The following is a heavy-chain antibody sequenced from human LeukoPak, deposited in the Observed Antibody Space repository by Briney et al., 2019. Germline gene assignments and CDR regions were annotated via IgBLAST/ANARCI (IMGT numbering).Heavy chain of an antibody. Sequence: GGSLRLSCAASGFTFSSYAMSWVRQAPGKGLEWVSAISGSGGSTYYADSVKGRFTISRDNSKNTLYLQMNSLRAEDTAVYYCARDSSIAAAGNNWFDPWGQGTLVTVSS. CDR2: ISGSGGST. CDR1: GFTFSSYA. D-gene: IGHD6-13*01. V-gene: IGHV3-23*01. J-gene: IGHJ5*02. CDR3: ARDSSIAAAGNNWFDP.